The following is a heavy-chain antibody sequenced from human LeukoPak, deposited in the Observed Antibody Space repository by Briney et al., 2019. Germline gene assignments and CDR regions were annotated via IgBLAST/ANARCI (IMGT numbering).Heavy chain of an antibody. CDR3: ARGSASGIVVVVADYYYYGMDV. CDR2: IIPIFGTA. J-gene: IGHJ6*02. Sequence: SVKVSCKASGGTFSSYAISWVRQAPGQGLEWMGGIIPIFGTANYAQKFQGRVTITADESTSTAYMELSSLRSEDTAVYYCARGSASGIVVVVADYYYYGMDVWGQGTTVTVSS. V-gene: IGHV1-69*13. CDR1: GGTFSSYA. D-gene: IGHD2-15*01.